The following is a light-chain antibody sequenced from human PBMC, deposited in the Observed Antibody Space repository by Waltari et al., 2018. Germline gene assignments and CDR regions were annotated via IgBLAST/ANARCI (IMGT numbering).Light chain of an antibody. J-gene: IGLJ3*02. Sequence: QSVLTQPPSVSGAPGQRVTISCSGISSNIGGNTVNWYQQLPGRAPKLLIYNGNRRPSGVPDRFSESKSGTSDSLAITGLQSEDEADYYCATWDDSLSGPVFGGGTKLTVL. V-gene: IGLV1-44*01. CDR3: ATWDDSLSGPV. CDR2: NGN. CDR1: SSNIGGNT.